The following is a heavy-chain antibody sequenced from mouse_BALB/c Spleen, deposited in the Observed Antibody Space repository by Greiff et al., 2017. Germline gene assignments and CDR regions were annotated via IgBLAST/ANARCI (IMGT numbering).Heavy chain of an antibody. Sequence: EVNVVESGAELVKPGASVKLSCTASGFNIKDTYMHWVKQRPEQGLEWIGRIDPANGNTKYDPKFQGKATITADTSSNTAYLQLSSLTSEDTAACYCAPANWDGAYWGQGTLVTVSA. J-gene: IGHJ3*01. CDR2: IDPANGNT. D-gene: IGHD4-1*01. CDR1: GFNIKDTY. V-gene: IGHV14-3*02. CDR3: APANWDGAY.